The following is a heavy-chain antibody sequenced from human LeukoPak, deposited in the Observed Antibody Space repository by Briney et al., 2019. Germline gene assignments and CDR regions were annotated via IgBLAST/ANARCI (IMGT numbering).Heavy chain of an antibody. CDR1: GYTFTSYY. Sequence: GASVKVSCKASGYTFTSYYMHWVRQAPGQGLEWMGIINPSGGSTSYAQKFQGRVTMTRDTSTSTVYMELSSLRSEDTAVYYCARGRGLYDFWSGYYGDYYYYYMDVWGKGTTVTVSS. CDR3: ARGRGLYDFWSGYYGDYYYYYMDV. D-gene: IGHD3-3*01. CDR2: INPSGGST. V-gene: IGHV1-46*01. J-gene: IGHJ6*03.